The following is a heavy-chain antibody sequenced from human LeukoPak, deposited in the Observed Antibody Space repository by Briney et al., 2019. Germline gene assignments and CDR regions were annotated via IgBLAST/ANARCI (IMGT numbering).Heavy chain of an antibody. V-gene: IGHV3-30-3*01. J-gene: IGHJ4*02. Sequence: GGSLRLSCAASGFTFSSYAMHWVRQAPGKGLEWVAVISYDGSNKYYADSVKGRFTISRGNSKNTLYLQMNSLRAEDTAVYYCARPPYSGSLNRFDYWGQGTLVTVSS. CDR3: ARPPYSGSLNRFDY. CDR1: GFTFSSYA. D-gene: IGHD1-26*01. CDR2: ISYDGSNK.